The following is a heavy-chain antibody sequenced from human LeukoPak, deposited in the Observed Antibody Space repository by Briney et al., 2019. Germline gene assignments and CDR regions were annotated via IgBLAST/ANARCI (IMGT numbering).Heavy chain of an antibody. V-gene: IGHV3-48*02. CDR1: GFTFSTYT. Sequence: GGSLRLSCAASGFTFSTYTMNWVRQAPGKGLEWVSYISDSSIIIYYADSVRGRFTISRDNAKNSLYLQMDSLRDEDTAVYYCARSFGCWGQGTLVTVSS. CDR3: ARSFGC. J-gene: IGHJ4*02. CDR2: ISDSSIII.